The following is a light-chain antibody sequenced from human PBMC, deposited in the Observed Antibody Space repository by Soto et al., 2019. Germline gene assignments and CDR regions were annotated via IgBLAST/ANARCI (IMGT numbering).Light chain of an antibody. CDR3: SAYSGRVHVI. CDR1: SDDVGRYNY. CDR2: EVS. J-gene: IGLJ2*01. V-gene: IGLV2-8*01. Sequence: QSVLSQPPSASGSPVQSVTVSCTGLSDDVGRYNYVSWYQQHPGKAPKLIIYEVSKRPSGVPDRFSGSKSGDTASLTVSGLQVEEEADYYCSAYSGRVHVIFGGGTKLTVL.